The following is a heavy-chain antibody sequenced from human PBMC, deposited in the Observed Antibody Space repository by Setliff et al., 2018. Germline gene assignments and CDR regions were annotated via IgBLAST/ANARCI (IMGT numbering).Heavy chain of an antibody. Sequence: GESLKISCQGSGFRFTSHWIGWVRQMPGKGPEWMGLIWPGDPDTKYSPSFQSRVTISADKSINTAYLGWSSLQASDTAMYYCARRADGYNDFFDSWGQGTLVTVS. CDR1: GFRFTSHW. CDR3: ARRADGYNDFFDS. J-gene: IGHJ4*02. CDR2: IWPGDPDT. D-gene: IGHD6-25*01. V-gene: IGHV5-51*01.